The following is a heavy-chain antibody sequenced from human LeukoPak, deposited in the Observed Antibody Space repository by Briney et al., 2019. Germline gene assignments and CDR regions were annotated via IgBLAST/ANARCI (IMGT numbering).Heavy chain of an antibody. V-gene: IGHV6-1*01. CDR2: TYYRSKWYN. J-gene: IGHJ3*02. CDR3: ARRVTTLQNAFDI. Sequence: SQTLSLTCAISGDGVSSNSAAWNWIRQSPSRGLEWLGRTYYRSKWYNDYAVSVKSRIIINADTSKNQFSLQLNSVTPEDTAVYYCARRVTTLQNAFDIWGQGTMVTVSS. D-gene: IGHD2/OR15-2a*01. CDR1: GDGVSSNSAA.